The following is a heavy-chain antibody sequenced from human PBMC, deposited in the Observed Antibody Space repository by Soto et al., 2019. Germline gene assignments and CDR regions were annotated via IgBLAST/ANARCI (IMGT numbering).Heavy chain of an antibody. CDR1: GFTFSDYD. CDR3: ARAFGYYHTSGYYGAFYYSSMDV. V-gene: IGHV3-48*02. Sequence: GGSLRLSCAASGFTFSDYDMNWVRQAPGKGLEWLSYISASTSTIYYADFVKCRFTISRDNAKNSLYLQMSSRRDEDTAVSYCARAFGYYHTSGYYGAFYYSSMDVCGQGTTATVS. D-gene: IGHD3-22*01. CDR2: ISASTSTI. J-gene: IGHJ6*02.